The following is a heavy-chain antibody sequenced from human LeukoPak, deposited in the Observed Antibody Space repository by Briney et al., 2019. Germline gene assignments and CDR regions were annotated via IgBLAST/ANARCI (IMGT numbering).Heavy chain of an antibody. CDR3: ARGPGYYYDSSGYTADI. D-gene: IGHD3-22*01. CDR2: INHSGST. Sequence: TSETLSLTCAVYGGSFSGYYWSWIRQPPGKGLEWIGEINHSGSTNYNPSLKSRVTISVDTSKNQFSLKLSSVTAADTAVYYCARGPGYYYDSSGYTADIWGQGTMVTVSS. CDR1: GGSFSGYY. J-gene: IGHJ3*02. V-gene: IGHV4-34*01.